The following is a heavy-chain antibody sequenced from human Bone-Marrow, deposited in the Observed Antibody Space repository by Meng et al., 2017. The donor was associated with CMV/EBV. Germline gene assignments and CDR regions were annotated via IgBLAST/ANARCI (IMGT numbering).Heavy chain of an antibody. CDR2: IYWDDDK. CDR1: AFSRITSGVG. Sequence: TANASAQTLLNPTDTLSLTYTFSAFSRITSGVGLGWSRQPPGKALEWLTLIYWDDDKRYSPSLKSRLTITKDASKNQVVLTRTNMDPVDTATYYCAHSGPWRYSYVWGQGTLVTVSS. D-gene: IGHD5-18*01. V-gene: IGHV2-5*02. CDR3: AHSGPWRYSYV. J-gene: IGHJ4*02.